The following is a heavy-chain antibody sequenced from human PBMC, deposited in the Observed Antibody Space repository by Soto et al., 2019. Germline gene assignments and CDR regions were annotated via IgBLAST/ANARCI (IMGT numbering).Heavy chain of an antibody. V-gene: IGHV2-5*02. J-gene: IGHJ6*02. CDR1: GFSLSTSGVG. CDR3: AHTVANMLRGYGLDV. D-gene: IGHD3-10*01. CDR2: IYWDDYR. Sequence: QITLKESGPTLVKPTQTLTLTCNFTGFSLSTSGVGVGWIRQPPGKALEWLALIYWDDYRRYSPSLRSRLTITKDPSKTQVVLTMTNMDPVDTATYYCAHTVANMLRGYGLDVWGQGTTVTVSS.